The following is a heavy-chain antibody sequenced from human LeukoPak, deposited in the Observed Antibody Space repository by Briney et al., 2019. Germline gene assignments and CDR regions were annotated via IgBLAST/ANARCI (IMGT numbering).Heavy chain of an antibody. CDR2: IYYSGST. D-gene: IGHD3-3*01. CDR3: ASLQNVDDFWSGYYPIAHVFDI. Sequence: PSETLSLTCAVYGGSFSSYYWSWIRQPPGKGLEWIGYIYYSGSTNYNPSLKSRVTISVDTSKNQFSLKLSSVTAADTAVYYCASLQNVDDFWSGYYPIAHVFDIWGQGTMVTVSS. CDR1: GGSFSSYY. J-gene: IGHJ3*02. V-gene: IGHV4-59*08.